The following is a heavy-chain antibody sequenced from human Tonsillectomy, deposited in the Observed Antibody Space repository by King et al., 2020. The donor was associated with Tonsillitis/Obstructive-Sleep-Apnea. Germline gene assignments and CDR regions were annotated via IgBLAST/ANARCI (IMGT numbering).Heavy chain of an antibody. J-gene: IGHJ4*02. CDR2: IVVGSGNT. D-gene: IGHD2-2*01. CDR1: GFTFTSSA. V-gene: IGHV1-58*02. CDR3: AAISPYCSNTSCSNFDY. Sequence: QLVQSGPEVKKPGTSVKVSCKASGFTFTSSAMQWVRQARGQRLEWIGWIVVGSGNTNYAQKFQERVTITRDMSTSTAYMELSSLRSEDTAVYYCAAISPYCSNTSCSNFDYWGQGTLVTVSS.